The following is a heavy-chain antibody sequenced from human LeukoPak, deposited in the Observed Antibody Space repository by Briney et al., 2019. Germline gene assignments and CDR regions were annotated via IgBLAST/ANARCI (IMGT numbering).Heavy chain of an antibody. CDR1: GFTFSSYA. J-gene: IGHJ4*02. CDR2: ISASGGST. CDR3: AKDEDGVAASE. D-gene: IGHD3-3*01. Sequence: GGSLRLSCAASGFTFSSYAMRWVRQAPGKGLEWVSGISASGGSTYYADSVKGRFTISRDNSKNTVYLQMNSLRAEDTAVYYCAKDEDGVAASEGGQGTLVTVSS. V-gene: IGHV3-23*01.